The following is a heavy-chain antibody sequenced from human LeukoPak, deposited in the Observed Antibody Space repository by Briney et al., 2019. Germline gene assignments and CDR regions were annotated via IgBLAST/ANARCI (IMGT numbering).Heavy chain of an antibody. CDR2: IYYTGST. Sequence: SETLSLTSTVSGVSMTSGGYHWSWIRQHPEKGLEWIGYIYYTGSTYYNPSLKSRVSMSVDTSKNQFSLKLSYVTVADTAVYYCAREADSGTYARYGMDVWGQGTTVTVSS. D-gene: IGHD1-26*01. CDR1: GVSMTSGGYH. J-gene: IGHJ6*02. CDR3: AREADSGTYARYGMDV. V-gene: IGHV4-31*03.